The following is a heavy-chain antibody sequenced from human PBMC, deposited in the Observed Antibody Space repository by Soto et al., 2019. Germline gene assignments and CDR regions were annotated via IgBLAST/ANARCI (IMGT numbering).Heavy chain of an antibody. CDR1: GGSISSGGYY. J-gene: IGHJ6*03. Sequence: SETLSLTCTVSGGSISSGGYYWSWTRQHPGKGLEWIGYIYYSGSTYYNPSLKSRVTISVDTSKNQFSLKLSSVTAADTAVYYCARLTYYYYMDVWGKGTTVTVSS. CDR2: IYYSGST. CDR3: ARLTYYYYMDV. D-gene: IGHD3-9*01. V-gene: IGHV4-31*03.